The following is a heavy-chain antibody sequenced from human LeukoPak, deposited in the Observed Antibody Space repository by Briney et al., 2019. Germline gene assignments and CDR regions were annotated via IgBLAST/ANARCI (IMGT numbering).Heavy chain of an antibody. CDR1: GFTFSSYA. Sequence: GGSLRLSCAASGFTFSSYAMSWVRQAPGKGLEWVSAISGSGGSTYYADSVKGRFTISRDNSKNTLYLQMNRLRAEDTAVYYCAKDRDPGYSSSWCDYWGQGTLVTVSS. D-gene: IGHD6-13*01. CDR3: AKDRDPGYSSSWCDY. V-gene: IGHV3-23*01. CDR2: ISGSGGST. J-gene: IGHJ4*02.